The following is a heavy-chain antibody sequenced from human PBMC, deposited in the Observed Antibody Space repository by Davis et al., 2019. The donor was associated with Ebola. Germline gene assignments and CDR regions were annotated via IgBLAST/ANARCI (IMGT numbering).Heavy chain of an antibody. D-gene: IGHD4-11*01. Sequence: PGGSLRLSCAASGFTFSSYGMHWVRQAPGKGLEWVAFIRYDGSNKYYADSVKGRFTISRDNSKNTLYLQMNSLRAEDTAVYYCAKDMGRDNYPYYYYYYGMDVWGQGTTVTVSS. CDR2: IRYDGSNK. CDR3: AKDMGRDNYPYYYYYYGMDV. J-gene: IGHJ6*02. CDR1: GFTFSSYG. V-gene: IGHV3-30*02.